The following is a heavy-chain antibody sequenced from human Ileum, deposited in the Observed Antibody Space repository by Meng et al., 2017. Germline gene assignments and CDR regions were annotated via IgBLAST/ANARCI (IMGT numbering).Heavy chain of an antibody. V-gene: IGHV4-31*03. J-gene: IGHJ4*02. CDR2: IYSSGVT. D-gene: IGHD5/OR15-5a*01. Sequence: VQLPEPGPVLMNASKTLSSTCTVSGASVSSGDYYWGWFRQHPVKGLECIGFIYSSGVTGYRSALSGRFTISLDTSKNQFSLSLNSITAADTAIYYCARGNGVYEPPSYWGQGTLVTVSS. CDR1: GASVSSGDYY. CDR3: ARGNGVYEPPSY.